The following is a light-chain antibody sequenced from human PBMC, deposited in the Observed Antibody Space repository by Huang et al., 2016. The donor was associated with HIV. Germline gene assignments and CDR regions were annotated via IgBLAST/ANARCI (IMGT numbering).Light chain of an antibody. CDR1: QSVSSSY. CDR2: GAS. CDR3: QQYGSSPPET. Sequence: EIVLTQSPGTLSLSLGERATLSCRASQSVSSSYLAWYQQKPGQAPRLLIYGASSRATGIPDRFSGSGSGTDFTLTISRLEPEDFAVYYCQQYGSSPPETFGQGTKLEIK. V-gene: IGKV3-20*01. J-gene: IGKJ2*01.